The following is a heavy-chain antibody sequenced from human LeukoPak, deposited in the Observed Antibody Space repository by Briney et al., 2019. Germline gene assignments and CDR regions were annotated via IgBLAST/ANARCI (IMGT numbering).Heavy chain of an antibody. CDR3: ARKALGGARIWGSYRYWDY. D-gene: IGHD3-16*02. CDR2: IYYSGST. Sequence: SETLSLTCTVSGGSISSSSYYWGWIRQPPGKGPEWIGSIYYSGSTYYNPSLKSRVTISVDTSKNQFSLKLSSVTAADTAVYYCARKALGGARIWGSYRYWDYWGQGALVTVSS. V-gene: IGHV4-39*01. J-gene: IGHJ4*02. CDR1: GGSISSSSYY.